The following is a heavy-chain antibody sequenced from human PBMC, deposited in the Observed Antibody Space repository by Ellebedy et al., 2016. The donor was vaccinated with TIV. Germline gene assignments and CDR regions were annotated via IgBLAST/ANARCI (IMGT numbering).Heavy chain of an antibody. D-gene: IGHD6-19*01. CDR3: ARTDGSGWAFDS. Sequence: SGPTLVKPPQTLTLTCTFSGFSLSTTRVSVSWIRQPPGKALEWLARIDWDDDKYFNTSLRTRHTISKDTSKNQVVLTMTNMDPVDTATYYCARTDGSGWAFDSWGQGTLVTVSS. J-gene: IGHJ4*02. CDR2: IDWDDDK. CDR1: GFSLSTTRVS. V-gene: IGHV2-70*11.